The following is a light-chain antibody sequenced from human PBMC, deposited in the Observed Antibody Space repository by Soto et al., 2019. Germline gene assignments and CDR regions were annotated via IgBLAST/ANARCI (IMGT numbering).Light chain of an antibody. CDR1: QGIDNW. CDR2: GAS. V-gene: IGKV1-12*01. CDR3: QQANRFPLT. Sequence: DIQMTQPPSSVSASVGDRVSITCRASQGIDNWLAWYQLKPGKAPKLLIYGASRGQSDVPSRFSGSGSGTDFTLTISSLQPQDVATYYCQQANRFPLTFGGGTKVQIK. J-gene: IGKJ4*01.